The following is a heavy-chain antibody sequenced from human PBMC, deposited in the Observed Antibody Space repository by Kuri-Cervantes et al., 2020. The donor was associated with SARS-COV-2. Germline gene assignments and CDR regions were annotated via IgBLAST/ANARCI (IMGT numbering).Heavy chain of an antibody. V-gene: IGHV4-59*01. D-gene: IGHD3-22*01. Sequence: SETLSLTCTVSGGSISSYYWSWIRQPPGKGLEWIGYIYYSGSTNYNPSLKSRVTISVDTSKNQFSLKLSSVTAADTAVYYCARVVIVAYYDSSGYYPSEFDPWGQGTLVTGSS. CDR2: IYYSGST. CDR1: GGSISSYY. CDR3: ARVVIVAYYDSSGYYPSEFDP. J-gene: IGHJ5*02.